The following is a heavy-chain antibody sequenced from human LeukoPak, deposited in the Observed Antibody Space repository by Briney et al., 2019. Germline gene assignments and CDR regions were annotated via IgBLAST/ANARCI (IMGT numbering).Heavy chain of an antibody. V-gene: IGHV3-30-3*01. D-gene: IGHD1-26*01. CDR2: ISYDGSNK. CDR1: GFTFSSYA. J-gene: IGHJ4*02. CDR3: AKVGSWELPPPYYFDY. Sequence: GRSLRLSCAASGFTFSSYAMHWVRQAPGKGLEWVAVISYDGSNKYYADSVKGRFTISRDNYKNTLYLQMNSLRAEDTAVYYCAKVGSWELPPPYYFDYWGQGTLVTVSS.